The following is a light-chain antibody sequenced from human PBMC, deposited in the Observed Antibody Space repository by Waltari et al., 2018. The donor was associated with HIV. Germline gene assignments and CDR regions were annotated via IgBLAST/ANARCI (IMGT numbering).Light chain of an antibody. CDR1: SSDVGGFNY. Sequence: QSALTQPRSVSGSPGQSVTISCTGTSSDVGGFNYVSWYQQYSGRAPKLLIYDVPSRASVVPERCSGSRSGNTASRAISGLQAEDEADYYCCSYAGRNTMYFGGWTTLTVL. CDR2: DVP. CDR3: CSYAGRNTMY. V-gene: IGLV2-11*01. J-gene: IGLJ2*01.